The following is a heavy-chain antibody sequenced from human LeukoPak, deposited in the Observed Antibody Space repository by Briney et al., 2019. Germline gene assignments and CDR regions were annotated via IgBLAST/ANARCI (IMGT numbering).Heavy chain of an antibody. CDR3: ARRAGAYSHPYDY. Sequence: GGSLRLSCTVSGFTFSSNSMSWVRQAPGKGLEWVSFIYSGTIHYSDSVKGRFTISRDNSNNTLYLQMNSLRAEDTAVYYCARRAGAYSHPYDYGGQGTLVTVSS. V-gene: IGHV3-53*01. D-gene: IGHD4/OR15-4a*01. CDR2: IYSGTI. CDR1: GFTFSSNS. J-gene: IGHJ4*02.